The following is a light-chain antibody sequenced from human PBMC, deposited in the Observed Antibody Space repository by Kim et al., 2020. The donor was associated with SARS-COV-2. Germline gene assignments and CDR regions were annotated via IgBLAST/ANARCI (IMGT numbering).Light chain of an antibody. V-gene: IGKV3-20*01. CDR2: GAS. Sequence: FPGERATLSCRASQSVSNNFIAWYQQRPGQAPRLLIYGASYRATGIPDRFSGSGSGTDFTLTISRLEPEDFAVYYCQQFGNSPFTFGPGTKVDIK. CDR3: QQFGNSPFT. CDR1: QSVSNNF. J-gene: IGKJ3*01.